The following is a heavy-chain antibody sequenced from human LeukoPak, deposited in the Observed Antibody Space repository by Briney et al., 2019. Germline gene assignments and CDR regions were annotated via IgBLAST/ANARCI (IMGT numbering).Heavy chain of an antibody. Sequence: PGGSLRLSCVDSGFSFNNYAMTWVRQTPGKGLEWVSSITSSSMYIYYADSVKGRFTISRDNAKNSLSLQMNSLRAEDTAVYYCARDPYNGNYGDSYYYFMDAWGKGTTVTISS. CDR1: GFSFNNYA. CDR2: ITSSSMYI. D-gene: IGHD1-26*01. J-gene: IGHJ6*03. V-gene: IGHV3-21*01. CDR3: ARDPYNGNYGDSYYYFMDA.